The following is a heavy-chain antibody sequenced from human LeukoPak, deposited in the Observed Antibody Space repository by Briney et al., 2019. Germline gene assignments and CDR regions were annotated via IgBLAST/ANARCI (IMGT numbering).Heavy chain of an antibody. V-gene: IGHV3-30*01. J-gene: IGHJ4*02. Sequence: GGSLRLSCEASGFTFSTYAMHWVRQAPGKGLEWVSEISYDGSNEYYADSVKGRFTISRGKSKNTLYLQINSLTAEDSAVYYCARARVRGVSFFAYWGQGTLVTVSS. CDR1: GFTFSTYA. CDR2: ISYDGSNE. D-gene: IGHD2-21*01. CDR3: ARARVRGVSFFAY.